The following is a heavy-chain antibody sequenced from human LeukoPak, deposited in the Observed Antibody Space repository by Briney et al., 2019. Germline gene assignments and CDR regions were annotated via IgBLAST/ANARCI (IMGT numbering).Heavy chain of an antibody. CDR2: IYHSGST. CDR3: ARGGVSNRFYMDV. D-gene: IGHD1-14*01. J-gene: IGHJ6*03. Sequence: PSETLSLTCSVSGYSVSSGYYWGWIRQPPGKGLEWIGSIYHSGSTYYNPSLKSRVSISVDTSKNQFSLKVTSVTAADTAVYFCARGGVSNRFYMDVWGTGTTVTVSS. V-gene: IGHV4-38-2*02. CDR1: GYSVSSGYY.